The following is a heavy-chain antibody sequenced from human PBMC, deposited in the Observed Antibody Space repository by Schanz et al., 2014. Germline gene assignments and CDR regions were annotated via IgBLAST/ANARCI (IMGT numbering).Heavy chain of an antibody. J-gene: IGHJ6*03. Sequence: VQLVESGGGLVQPGGSLRLSCAASGFTFSTYWMHWVRQAPGKGLEWVALVWSDGNTKYYVDSVKGRFTISRDNSMNTLHLQMDGLRVEDTAVYYCARDAVALVPEYFMDVWGKGTPVTVSS. V-gene: IGHV3-33*08. CDR2: VWSDGNTK. D-gene: IGHD2-15*01. CDR1: GFTFSTYW. CDR3: ARDAVALVPEYFMDV.